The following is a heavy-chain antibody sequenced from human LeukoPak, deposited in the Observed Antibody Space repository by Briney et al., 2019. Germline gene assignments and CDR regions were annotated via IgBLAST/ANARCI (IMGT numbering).Heavy chain of an antibody. CDR3: ARDVPYNWSVFDY. V-gene: IGHV4-61*02. Sequence: SQTLSLTCTVSGGSISSGSYYWSWIRQPAGKGLEWIGRIYTSGSTNYNPSLKSRVTISVDTSKNQFSLKLSSVTAADTAVYYCARDVPYNWSVFDYWGQGTLVTVSS. J-gene: IGHJ4*02. CDR1: GGSISSGSYY. D-gene: IGHD1-20*01. CDR2: IYTSGST.